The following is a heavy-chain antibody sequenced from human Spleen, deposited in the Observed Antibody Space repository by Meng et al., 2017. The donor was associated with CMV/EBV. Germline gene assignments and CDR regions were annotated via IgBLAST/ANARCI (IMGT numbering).Heavy chain of an antibody. Sequence: SETLSLTCTVSGGSISSGGYYWSWIRQHPGKGLEWIGYIYYSGSTYYNPSLKSRVTISVDTSKNQFSLKLSSVTAADTAVYYCARHKGSGSYPYYFDYWGQGTLVTVSS. V-gene: IGHV4-39*01. CDR1: GGSISSGGYY. J-gene: IGHJ4*02. CDR2: IYYSGST. CDR3: ARHKGSGSYPYYFDY. D-gene: IGHD1-26*01.